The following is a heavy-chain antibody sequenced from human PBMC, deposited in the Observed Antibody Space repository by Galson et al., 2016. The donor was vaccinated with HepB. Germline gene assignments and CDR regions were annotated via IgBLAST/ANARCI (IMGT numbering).Heavy chain of an antibody. CDR1: GGSISDYY. V-gene: IGHV4-59*01. CDR3: ARSFNDVLTGYYQRFDY. J-gene: IGHJ4*02. D-gene: IGHD3-9*01. CDR2: IYYSGST. Sequence: TLSLTCTVSGGSISDYYWSWIRQPPGKGLEWIGYIYYSGSTNYNPSLESRVTISVDTSKNQLSLRLTSVTAADTAVYHCARSFNDVLTGYYQRFDYWGQGTLVTVSS.